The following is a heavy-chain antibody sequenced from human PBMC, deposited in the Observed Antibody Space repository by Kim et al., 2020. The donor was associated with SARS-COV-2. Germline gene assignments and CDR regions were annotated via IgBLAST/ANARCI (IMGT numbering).Heavy chain of an antibody. Sequence: GGSLRLSCAASGFTFSRYWMHWVRQAPGKGLGWVSRINSDGSSTSYADSVKGRFTISRDNAKNKMYLLMNSLRAEDTAVYYCARVPYCDYPTDYWGQGT. D-gene: IGHD4-17*01. V-gene: IGHV3-74*01. J-gene: IGHJ4*02. CDR3: ARVPYCDYPTDY. CDR2: INSDGSST. CDR1: GFTFSRYW.